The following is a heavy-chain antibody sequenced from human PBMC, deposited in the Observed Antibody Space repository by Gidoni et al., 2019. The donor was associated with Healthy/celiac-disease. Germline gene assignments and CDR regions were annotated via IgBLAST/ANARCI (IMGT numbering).Heavy chain of an antibody. J-gene: IGHJ5*02. D-gene: IGHD3-10*01. CDR3: ARGRITMVRGVIGWFDP. Sequence: GLEWIGSIYYSGSTYYNPSLKSRVPISVDTSKNQFSLKLSSVTAADTAVYYCARGRITMVRGVIGWFDPWGQGTLVTVSS. CDR2: IYYSGST. V-gene: IGHV4-39*01.